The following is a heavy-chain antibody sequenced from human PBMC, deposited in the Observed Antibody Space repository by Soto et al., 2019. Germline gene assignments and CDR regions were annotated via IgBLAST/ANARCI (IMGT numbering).Heavy chain of an antibody. CDR3: ARGLMTLYYFDS. V-gene: IGHV4-31*03. CDR2: IYYAGST. J-gene: IGHJ4*02. CDR1: GGSISRSVYY. Sequence: QVQLQESGPGLVKSSQTLSLTCSVSGGSISRSVYYWTWLRQHPGKGLEWIGHIYYAGSTYSNPSLKSRLSMSIDTSKNQFSLKVSSVTAADTAVYYCARGLMTLYYFDSWGQGTLVSVSS.